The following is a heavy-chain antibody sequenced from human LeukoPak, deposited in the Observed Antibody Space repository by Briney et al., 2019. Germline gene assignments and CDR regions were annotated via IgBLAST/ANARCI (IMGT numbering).Heavy chain of an antibody. V-gene: IGHV4-39*07. CDR3: TRLGYCSSTSCPPVKHKNYYYYYYMDV. CDR1: GGSISTSSYY. J-gene: IGHJ6*03. Sequence: SETLSLTCTVSGGSISTSSYYWGWVRQPPGKGLEWIGNIFYSGSTYYSPSLKSRVTISLDTSKNQFSLKLSSVTAADTAVYYCTRLGYCSSTSCPPVKHKNYYYYYYMDVWGKGTTVTISS. CDR2: IFYSGST. D-gene: IGHD2-2*01.